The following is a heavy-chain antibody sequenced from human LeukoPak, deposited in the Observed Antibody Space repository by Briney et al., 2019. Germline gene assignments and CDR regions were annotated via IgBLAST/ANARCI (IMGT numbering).Heavy chain of an antibody. CDR3: AKVPRDSDCY. CDR1: GGTFSAYW. D-gene: IGHD2-21*02. CDR2: INEDGSVK. Sequence: PGGSLRLSCAVSGGTFSAYWMAWVRQSPGKGLEWVAEINEDGSVKYYVDSMKGRFTISRDNAKNSLYLQVNSLVAEDTAVYYCAKVPRDSDCYWGQGTLVTVSS. V-gene: IGHV3-7*01. J-gene: IGHJ4*02.